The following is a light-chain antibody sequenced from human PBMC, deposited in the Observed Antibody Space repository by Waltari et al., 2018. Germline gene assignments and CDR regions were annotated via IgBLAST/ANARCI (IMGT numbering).Light chain of an antibody. CDR2: MAS. J-gene: IGKJ2*01. CDR1: QGIGNN. Sequence: IQMTQSPSSLSASVGDTVTITCQASQGIGNNFNWYQQKPGKAPKLLIYMASSLQTGIPSRFSGSGSGTDFTRSISSLQPEDFATYYCQQGYNYPYTFGQGTKVEI. CDR3: QQGYNYPYT. V-gene: IGKV1-6*01.